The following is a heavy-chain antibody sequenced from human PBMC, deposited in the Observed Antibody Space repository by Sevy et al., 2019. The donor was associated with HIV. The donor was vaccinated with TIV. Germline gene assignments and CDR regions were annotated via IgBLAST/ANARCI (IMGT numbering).Heavy chain of an antibody. Sequence: ASVKVSCKVSGKSLTAFSMHWVRQAPGKGLEWMGSFDPEDGETIYAQKLQGRLTMTEDTSTDTAYMELSRLRSEDTAVYYCARTKDYYETSGSPFDYWGQGTLVTVSS. CDR1: GKSLTAFS. CDR2: FDPEDGET. D-gene: IGHD3-22*01. V-gene: IGHV1-24*01. J-gene: IGHJ4*02. CDR3: ARTKDYYETSGSPFDY.